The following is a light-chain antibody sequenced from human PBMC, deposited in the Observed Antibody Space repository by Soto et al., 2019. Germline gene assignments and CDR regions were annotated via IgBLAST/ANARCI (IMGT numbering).Light chain of an antibody. CDR1: QSVSGN. CDR2: GAS. J-gene: IGKJ5*01. Sequence: EIVMTQSPATLSVSPGERATLSCRASQSVSGNLAWYQQNPGQAPRLLIYGASTRATGIPARFSGSGSGTEFTLTISSLQSEDFAVYYCQQYNNWPPINFGQGTRLEIK. V-gene: IGKV3-15*01. CDR3: QQYNNWPPIN.